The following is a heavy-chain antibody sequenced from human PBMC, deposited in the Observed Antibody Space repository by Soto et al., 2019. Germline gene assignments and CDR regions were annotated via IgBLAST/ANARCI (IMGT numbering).Heavy chain of an antibody. V-gene: IGHV3-23*01. CDR3: AKGRVFGVVIMDPATEAMGAFDI. CDR2: ISGSGGST. J-gene: IGHJ3*02. D-gene: IGHD3-3*01. Sequence: HPGGSLRLSCAASGFTFSSYAMSWVRQAPGKGLEWVSAISGSGGSTYYADSVKGRFTISRDNSKNTLYLQMNSLRAEDTAVYYCAKGRVFGVVIMDPATEAMGAFDIWGQGTMVTVSS. CDR1: GFTFSSYA.